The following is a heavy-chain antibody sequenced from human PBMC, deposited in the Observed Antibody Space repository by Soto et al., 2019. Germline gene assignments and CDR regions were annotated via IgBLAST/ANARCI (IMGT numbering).Heavy chain of an antibody. CDR3: AKEVVAAAYVGTSPCDL. Sequence: EVQLLESGGDLVQPGGSLTLSCAASGITFSSYAMGWVRQAPGTGLEWVSVIDGSGGDISLADSVKGRFTISRDNSKSRQFLPMSGLGGEDTGRYYCAKEVVAAAYVGTSPCDLWGQGTLVTVSS. CDR1: GITFSSYA. J-gene: IGHJ5*02. CDR2: IDGSGGDI. D-gene: IGHD5-12*01. V-gene: IGHV3-23*01.